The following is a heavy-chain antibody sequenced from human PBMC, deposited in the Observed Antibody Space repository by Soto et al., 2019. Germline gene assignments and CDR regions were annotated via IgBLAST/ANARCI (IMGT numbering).Heavy chain of an antibody. D-gene: IGHD4-4*01. CDR1: GFTFDDYA. CDR3: ARGNDYSNYADYYYYGMDV. V-gene: IGHV3-43D*04. Sequence: PGGSLRLSCAASGFTFDDYAMHWVRQAPGKGLEWVSLISWDGGSTYYADSVKGRFTISRDNSKNSLYLQMNSLRAEDTALYYCARGNDYSNYADYYYYGMDVWGQGTTVTVSS. CDR2: ISWDGGST. J-gene: IGHJ6*02.